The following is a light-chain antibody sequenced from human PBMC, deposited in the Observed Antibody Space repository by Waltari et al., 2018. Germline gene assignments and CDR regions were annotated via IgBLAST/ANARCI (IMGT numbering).Light chain of an antibody. V-gene: IGLV2-14*03. J-gene: IGLJ2*01. Sequence: QSALSQQPASVSGFPGQSITISCTGGNRDIGGYNFVACHQQNPGKVPKLIIYDVSYRPSGVSSRFSGSKSGNTASLTISGLQAEDEADYYCSSYANSNTLLFGGGTKLAVL. CDR1: NRDIGGYNF. CDR2: DVS. CDR3: SSYANSNTLL.